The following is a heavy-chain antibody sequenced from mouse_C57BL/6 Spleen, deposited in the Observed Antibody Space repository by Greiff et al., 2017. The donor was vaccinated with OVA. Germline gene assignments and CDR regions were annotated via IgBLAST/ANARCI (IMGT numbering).Heavy chain of an antibody. Sequence: QVQLQQSGPELVKPGASVKLSCKASGYTFTSYDINWVKQRPGQGLEWIGWIYPRDGSTKYNEKFKSKATLTVDTSSSTAYMELHSLTSEDSAVYFCARSVYDYPFAYWGQGTLVTVSA. V-gene: IGHV1-85*01. CDR2: IYPRDGST. J-gene: IGHJ3*01. D-gene: IGHD2-4*01. CDR1: GYTFTSYD. CDR3: ARSVYDYPFAY.